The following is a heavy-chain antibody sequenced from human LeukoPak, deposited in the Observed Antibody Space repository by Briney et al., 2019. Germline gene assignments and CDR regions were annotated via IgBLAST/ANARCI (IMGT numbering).Heavy chain of an antibody. V-gene: IGHV4-34*01. J-gene: IGHJ4*02. CDR1: GGSFSGYY. CDR2: INHSGST. Sequence: SETLSLTCAVYGGSFSGYYWSWIRQPPGKGLEWIGEINHSGSTNYNPSLKSRVTISVDTFKNQFSLKLSSVTAADTAVYYCAGDSGYPGYWGQGTLVTVSS. D-gene: IGHD5-12*01. CDR3: AGDSGYPGY.